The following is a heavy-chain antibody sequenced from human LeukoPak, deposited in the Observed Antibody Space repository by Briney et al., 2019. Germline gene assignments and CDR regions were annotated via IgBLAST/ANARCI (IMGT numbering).Heavy chain of an antibody. J-gene: IGHJ4*02. CDR2: IYYSGST. D-gene: IGHD3/OR15-3a*01. CDR1: GDSISSSRYY. Sequence: PSETLSLTCTVSGDSISSSRYYWGWIRQPPGKGLEWVGSIYYSGSTFYNPSLRSRVTISVDTSEDQFSLRLTSVTAADTALYYCAGLDYDFWNGFYDFWGQGILVTVSS. CDR3: AGLDYDFWNGFYDF. V-gene: IGHV4-39*01.